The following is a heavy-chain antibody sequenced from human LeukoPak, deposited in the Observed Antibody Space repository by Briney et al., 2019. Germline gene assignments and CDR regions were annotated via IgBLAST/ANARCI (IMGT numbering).Heavy chain of an antibody. CDR1: GFTFISYW. Sequence: PGGSLSLSCAASGFTFISYWMSWVRQAPGKGLEWVANIKQDGSEKYYVDSVKGRFTISRDNAKNSLYLQMNSLRAEDMAVYYCARAWGARDPFDIWGQGRMVTVSS. D-gene: IGHD3-16*01. CDR3: ARAWGARDPFDI. J-gene: IGHJ3*02. V-gene: IGHV3-7*01. CDR2: IKQDGSEK.